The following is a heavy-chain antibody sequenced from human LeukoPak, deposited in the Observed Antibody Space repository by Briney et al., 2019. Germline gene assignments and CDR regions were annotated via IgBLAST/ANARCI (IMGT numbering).Heavy chain of an antibody. CDR3: ARGYYCSGGRCPPSGY. J-gene: IGHJ4*02. Sequence: SVKVSCRASGGTFRSYAISWVGQAPGQGLEWMGWISAYNGNTNYAQKLQGRVTMTTDTSTSTAYMELRSLRSDDTAVYYCARGYYCSGGRCPPSGYWGQGTLVTVSS. CDR1: GGTFRSYA. CDR2: ISAYNGNT. V-gene: IGHV1-18*01. D-gene: IGHD2-15*01.